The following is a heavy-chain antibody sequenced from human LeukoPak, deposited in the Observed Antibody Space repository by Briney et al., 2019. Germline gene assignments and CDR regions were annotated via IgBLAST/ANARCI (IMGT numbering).Heavy chain of an antibody. Sequence: PGGSLRLSCAASGFSFGNYSMNWGRQAPGTGLEWISYISSSSSTIYYADSVEGRFTISRDNAKNSLYLQMNSLRDDDTAIYYCARVDCSGGGCYSALNLWGQGTLVTVSS. J-gene: IGHJ4*02. CDR3: ARVDCSGGGCYSALNL. V-gene: IGHV3-48*02. CDR2: ISSSSSTI. D-gene: IGHD2-15*01. CDR1: GFSFGNYS.